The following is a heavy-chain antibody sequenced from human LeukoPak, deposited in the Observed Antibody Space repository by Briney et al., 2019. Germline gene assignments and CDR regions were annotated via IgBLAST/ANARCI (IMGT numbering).Heavy chain of an antibody. Sequence: SETLSLTCTVSGGSNSSYYWSWIRQPPGKGLEWIGYIYYSGSTNYNPSLKSRVTISVDTSKNQFSLKLSSVTAADTAVYYCARERIYDFRSGYWAFDIWGQGTMVTVSS. D-gene: IGHD3-3*01. V-gene: IGHV4-59*01. CDR2: IYYSGST. CDR3: ARERIYDFRSGYWAFDI. CDR1: GGSNSSYY. J-gene: IGHJ3*02.